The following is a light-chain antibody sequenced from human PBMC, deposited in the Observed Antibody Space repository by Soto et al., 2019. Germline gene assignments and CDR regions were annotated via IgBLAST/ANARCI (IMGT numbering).Light chain of an antibody. CDR3: QQYNYFWA. CDR1: QSISSW. Sequence: DIQMTQSPSTLSASVGDRVTITCRASQSISSWLAWYQQKPGKAPKLLIYDASNLESGVPSRFSGGGSGTEFSLTISSLQPDDFATYYCQQYNYFWAVGQGTKVDIK. CDR2: DAS. V-gene: IGKV1-5*01. J-gene: IGKJ1*01.